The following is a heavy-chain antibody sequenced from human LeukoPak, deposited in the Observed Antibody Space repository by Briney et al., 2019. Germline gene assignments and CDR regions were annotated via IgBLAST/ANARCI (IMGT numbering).Heavy chain of an antibody. J-gene: IGHJ3*02. CDR2: INSAGSTT. CDR1: EFTFSNYW. V-gene: IGHV3-74*01. CDR3: ARGRLGELSSNPDAFDI. Sequence: PGGSLRLSCAASEFTFSNYWMHWGRQGPGKGLVWVSRINSAGSTTTYAGSVNGRFTISRDTPKNTLYLQMNSLRAEDTSVYYCARGRLGELSSNPDAFDIWGQGTMVTVSS. D-gene: IGHD3-16*02.